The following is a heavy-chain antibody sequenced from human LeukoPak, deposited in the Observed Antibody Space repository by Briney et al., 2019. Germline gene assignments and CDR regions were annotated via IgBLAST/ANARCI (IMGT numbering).Heavy chain of an antibody. CDR2: IYYSGST. CDR3: ARAGIEDSSLYYFDY. V-gene: IGHV4-30-4*08. Sequence: SQTLSLTRTVSGGSLISGDYYWSWIRQPPGKGLEWIGYIYYSGSTYYNPSLKSRVTISVDTSKNQFSLKLSSVTAADTAVYYCARAGIEDSSLYYFDYWGQGTLVTVSS. D-gene: IGHD2-21*01. J-gene: IGHJ4*02. CDR1: GGSLISGDYY.